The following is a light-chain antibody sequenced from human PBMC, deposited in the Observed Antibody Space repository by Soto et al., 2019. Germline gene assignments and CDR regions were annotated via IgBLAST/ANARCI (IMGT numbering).Light chain of an antibody. CDR3: QVWHSTSVRV. Sequence: SYELTQPPSVSVAPGQTASITCGGNNIGAKGVHWYQQKNPGQAPVLVVFDDRARPSAIPERFSGSNSGNTATLTISRVEAGDEDDYYCQVWHSTSVRVFGGGTKLTVL. CDR1: NIGAKG. CDR2: DDR. V-gene: IGLV3-21*02. J-gene: IGLJ2*01.